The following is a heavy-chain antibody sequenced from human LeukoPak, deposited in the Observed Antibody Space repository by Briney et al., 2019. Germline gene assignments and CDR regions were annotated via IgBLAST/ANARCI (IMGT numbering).Heavy chain of an antibody. CDR3: ATHWGDFWSGYYSY. CDR1: GFIFRNSA. Sequence: QPGGSLRLSCTASGFIFRNSAMTWVRQAPGKGLEWVSSINSGAYYTYYADSVEGRFTISRDNSKNTLYLQMNSLRAEDTAVYYCATHWGDFWSGYYSYWGQGTLVTVSS. J-gene: IGHJ4*02. V-gene: IGHV3-23*01. CDR2: INSGAYYT. D-gene: IGHD3-3*01.